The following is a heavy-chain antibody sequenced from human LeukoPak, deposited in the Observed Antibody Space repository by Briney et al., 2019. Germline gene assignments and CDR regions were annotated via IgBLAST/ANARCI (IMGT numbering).Heavy chain of an antibody. J-gene: IGHJ3*02. CDR3: ARGYSSYYPDAFDI. V-gene: IGHV3-48*03. CDR1: GFTFDDYA. CDR2: MSFSGSTI. Sequence: GGSLRLSCAASGFTFDDYAMNWVRQAPGRGLEWVSYMSFSGSTIYYADSVKGRFTISRDNAKNSLYLQMNSLRAEDTAVYYCARGYSSYYPDAFDIWGQGTMVTVSS. D-gene: IGHD5-12*01.